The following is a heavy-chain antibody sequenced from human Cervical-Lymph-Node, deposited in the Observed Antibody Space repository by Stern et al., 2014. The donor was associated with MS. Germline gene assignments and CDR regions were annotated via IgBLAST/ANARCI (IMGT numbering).Heavy chain of an antibody. CDR3: ARDVTPYDFWSGYSTEYGMDV. J-gene: IGHJ6*02. Sequence: QVQLVQSGTEVKKPGASVKVSCKASGYTFTTYYMHWVRQAPGQGLEWMGIINPSGGSTSYAQKFQGRVTMTRDTSTSTVYMELSSLRYEDTAVYHCARDVTPYDFWSGYSTEYGMDVWGQGTTVTVSS. CDR2: INPSGGST. CDR1: GYTFTTYY. D-gene: IGHD3-3*01. V-gene: IGHV1-46*01.